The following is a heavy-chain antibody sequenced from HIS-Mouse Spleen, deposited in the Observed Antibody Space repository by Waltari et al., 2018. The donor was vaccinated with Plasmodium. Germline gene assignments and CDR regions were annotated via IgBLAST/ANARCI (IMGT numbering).Heavy chain of an antibody. J-gene: IGHJ2*01. D-gene: IGHD2-2*01. Sequence: EVQLVESGGGLVQPGGSLRLSCAASGFPFRSYWMSWVRQAPGKGLEWVANIKQDGSEKYYVDSVKGRFTISRDNAKNSLYLQMNSLRAEDTAVYYCASSCYWYFDLWGRGTLVTVSS. CDR3: ASSCYWYFDL. V-gene: IGHV3-7*01. CDR1: GFPFRSYW. CDR2: IKQDGSEK.